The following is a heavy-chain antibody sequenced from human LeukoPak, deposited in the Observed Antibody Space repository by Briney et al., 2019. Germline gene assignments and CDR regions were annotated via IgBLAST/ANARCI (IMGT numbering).Heavy chain of an antibody. CDR3: ARVRGSYCSDY. CDR1: GFTFSSYN. D-gene: IGHD1-26*01. V-gene: IGHV3-48*04. J-gene: IGHJ4*02. CDR2: ISSSSSTK. Sequence: PGGSLRLSCAASGFTFSSYNMNWVRQAPGKGLEWVSYISSSSSTKYYADSVKGRFTISRDNAKNSLYLQMNSLRAEDTAVYYCARVRGSYCSDYWGRGTLVTVSS.